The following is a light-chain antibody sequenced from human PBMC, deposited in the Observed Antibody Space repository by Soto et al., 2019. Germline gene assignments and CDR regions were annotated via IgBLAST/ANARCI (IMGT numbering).Light chain of an antibody. CDR1: QSARSS. CDR3: QQYGSLVT. V-gene: IGKV3-20*01. J-gene: IGKJ1*01. CDR2: GAS. Sequence: TQSPSTLSASVGARATLSCRASQSARSSLGWYQQKPGQAPRLLIYGASSRATGIPDRFGGSGSGTDFTLTISRLEPEDLAVYYCQQYGSLVTFGQGTKVDI.